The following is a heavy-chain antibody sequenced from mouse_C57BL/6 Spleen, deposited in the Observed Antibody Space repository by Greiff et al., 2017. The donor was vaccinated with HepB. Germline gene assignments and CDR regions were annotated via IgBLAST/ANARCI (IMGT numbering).Heavy chain of an antibody. CDR3: ARLYYYGSIPYWYFDV. CDR2: IHPNSGST. Sequence: QVQLQQPGAELVKPGASVKLSCKASGYTFTSYWMHWVKQRPGQGLEWIGMIHPNSGSTKYNEKFKSKATLTVDKSSSTAYMQLSSLTSEDSAVYYCARLYYYGSIPYWYFDVWGTGTTVTVSS. J-gene: IGHJ1*03. CDR1: GYTFTSYW. V-gene: IGHV1-64*01. D-gene: IGHD1-1*01.